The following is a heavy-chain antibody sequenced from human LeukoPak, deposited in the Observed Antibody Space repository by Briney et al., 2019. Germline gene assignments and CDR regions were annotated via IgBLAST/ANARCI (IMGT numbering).Heavy chain of an antibody. J-gene: IGHJ6*03. Sequence: ASVKVSCKASGYTFTSYYMHWVRQAPGQGLEWMGIINPSGGSTSYAQKFQGRVTITRNTSISTAYMELSSLRSEDTAVYYCARGGRSNNWDYYYYYYMDVWGKGTTVTVSS. CDR1: GYTFTSYY. V-gene: IGHV1-46*01. CDR3: ARGGRSNNWDYYYYYYMDV. D-gene: IGHD1-20*01. CDR2: INPSGGST.